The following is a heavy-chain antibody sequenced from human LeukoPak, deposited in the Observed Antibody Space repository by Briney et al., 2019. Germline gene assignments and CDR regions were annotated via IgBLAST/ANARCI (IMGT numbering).Heavy chain of an antibody. Sequence: GGSVSLPCAASRFTYSDYGMHWARHAPGKGLDWVDVIWYDGINNNYADSVKGRFTISRDNSKNTLYIQLNSLRGEDTAVYYCAREVLVYTAMVGFDPWGQGTLVTVSS. D-gene: IGHD5-18*01. CDR1: RFTYSDYG. J-gene: IGHJ5*02. CDR2: IWYDGINN. CDR3: AREVLVYTAMVGFDP. V-gene: IGHV3-33*08.